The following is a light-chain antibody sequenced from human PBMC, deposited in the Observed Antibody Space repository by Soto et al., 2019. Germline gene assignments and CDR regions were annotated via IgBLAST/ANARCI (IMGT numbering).Light chain of an antibody. Sequence: QAVVTQEPSLTVSPGETVTLTCGSSTGAVTSGHYSYWFQQKPGQAPRTLIYHTSNKHSWTPARFSGPLFGGKAALTLSGAQPEDEAEYYCLLFYSGPGVFGGGTQLTVL. CDR3: LLFYSGPGV. CDR1: TGAVTSGHY. V-gene: IGLV7-46*01. J-gene: IGLJ2*01. CDR2: HTS.